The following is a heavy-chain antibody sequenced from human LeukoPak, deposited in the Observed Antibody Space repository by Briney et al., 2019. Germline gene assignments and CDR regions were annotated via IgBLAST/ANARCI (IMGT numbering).Heavy chain of an antibody. CDR3: ARGRTAHTYCDSSGDCDY. J-gene: IGHJ4*02. D-gene: IGHD3-22*01. CDR1: GYTFTSYD. CDR2: MNPNSGNT. V-gene: IGHV1-8*01. Sequence: GASVKVSCKASGYTFTSYDINWVRQATGQGLEWMGWMNPNSGNTGYAQKFQGRVTMTRNTSISTAYMELSSLRSEDTAVYYCARGRTAHTYCDSSGDCDYWGQGTLVTVSS.